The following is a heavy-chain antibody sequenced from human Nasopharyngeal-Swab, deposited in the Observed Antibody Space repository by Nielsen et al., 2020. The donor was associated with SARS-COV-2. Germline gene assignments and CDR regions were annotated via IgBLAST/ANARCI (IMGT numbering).Heavy chain of an antibody. CDR3: ARHQDDFWSGYFVFDC. D-gene: IGHD3-3*01. Sequence: IRQPPGKGLEWIGSIYYAGSSSYSGRTYYNPSLENRVTISVDTSKNRFSLKVNSVTAADTAVYYCARHQDDFWSGYFVFDCWGQGALVTVSS. CDR2: IYYAGSSSYSGRT. J-gene: IGHJ4*02. V-gene: IGHV4-39*01.